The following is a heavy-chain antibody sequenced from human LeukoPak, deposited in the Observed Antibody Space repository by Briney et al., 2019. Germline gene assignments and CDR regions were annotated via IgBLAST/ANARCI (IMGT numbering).Heavy chain of an antibody. V-gene: IGHV3-73*01. CDR2: IRSKTNNYAT. J-gene: IGHJ4*02. CDR3: TRHGETYSDFWTNDF. D-gene: IGHD3-3*01. CDR1: GFAFSASS. Sequence: GGSLRLSCAASGFAFSASSMHWVRQASGKGLEWVGRIRSKTNNYATAYAASFKGRFTLSRDGSKNTVYLQLNSLKAEDTAVYYCTRHGETYSDFWTNDFWGQGTLVTVSA.